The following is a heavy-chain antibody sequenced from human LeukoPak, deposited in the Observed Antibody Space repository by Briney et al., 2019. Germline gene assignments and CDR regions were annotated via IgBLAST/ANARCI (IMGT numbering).Heavy chain of an antibody. CDR2: ISAYDGNT. Sequence: ASVKVSCKASGYTFTGYYMHWVRQAPGQGLEWMGWISAYDGNTNYAQKLQGRVTMTTDTSTNTAYMELRSLRSDDTAVYYCAREGGSGSYSRDYWGQGTLVTVSS. D-gene: IGHD1-26*01. J-gene: IGHJ4*02. CDR1: GYTFTGYY. CDR3: AREGGSGSYSRDY. V-gene: IGHV1-18*04.